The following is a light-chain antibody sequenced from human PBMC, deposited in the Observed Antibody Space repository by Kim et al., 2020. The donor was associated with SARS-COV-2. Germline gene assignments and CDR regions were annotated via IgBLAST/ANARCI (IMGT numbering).Light chain of an antibody. CDR3: QSYDSSLSGWM. Sequence: QRVTISCTCSRSNSGAGYDVHWYQQLPGTAPNLLIYGNSNRPSGVPDRFSGSKSGTSASLAITGLQAEDEADYYCQSYDSSLSGWMFGGGTQLTVL. V-gene: IGLV1-40*01. J-gene: IGLJ3*02. CDR2: GNS. CDR1: RSNSGAGYD.